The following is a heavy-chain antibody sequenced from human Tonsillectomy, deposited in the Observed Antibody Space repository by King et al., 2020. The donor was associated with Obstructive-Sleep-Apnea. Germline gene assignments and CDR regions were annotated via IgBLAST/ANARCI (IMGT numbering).Heavy chain of an antibody. CDR3: ARGIYRYDSDGYDWYLDR. CDR2: SRNKRESYAT. J-gene: IGHJ2*01. V-gene: IGHV3-72*01. D-gene: IGHD5-24*01. CDR1: GFTFSDHY. Sequence: DVQLVESGGGLVQPGGSLTLSCAASGFTFSDHYMEWVRQSPGKGLEWVGRSRNKRESYATEFAESVEDRFTISRDDSKNSLYLQMNSLKTEDTAVYYCARGIYRYDSDGYDWYLDRWGRGTLVTVFS.